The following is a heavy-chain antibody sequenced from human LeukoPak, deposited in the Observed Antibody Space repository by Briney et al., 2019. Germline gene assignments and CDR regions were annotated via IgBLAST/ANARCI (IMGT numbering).Heavy chain of an antibody. Sequence: ASVKVSCKASGYTFTSYGISWVRQAPGQGLEGMGWISAYNGNTNYAQKLQGRVTMTTDTSTSTAYMELRSLRSDDTAVYYCARGQTNYFDWLSSYFDYWGQGTLVTVSS. J-gene: IGHJ4*02. CDR2: ISAYNGNT. CDR3: ARGQTNYFDWLSSYFDY. V-gene: IGHV1-18*01. CDR1: GYTFTSYG. D-gene: IGHD3-9*01.